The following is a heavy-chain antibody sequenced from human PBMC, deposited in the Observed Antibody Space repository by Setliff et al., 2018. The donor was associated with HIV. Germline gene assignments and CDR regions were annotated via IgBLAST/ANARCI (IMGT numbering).Heavy chain of an antibody. CDR1: GGSISSSHYY. V-gene: IGHV4-39*01. CDR3: ARQEIGSSSYYYYMDV. J-gene: IGHJ6*03. CDR2: VHYSGST. Sequence: PSETLSLTCTVSGGSISSSHYYWGWIRQPPGKGLEWIGSVHYSGSTYYNPSLKSRGTISADTSKNQFSLKLSSVTAAGTAVYFCARQEIGSSSYYYYMDVWGKGTTVTVSS. D-gene: IGHD6-6*01.